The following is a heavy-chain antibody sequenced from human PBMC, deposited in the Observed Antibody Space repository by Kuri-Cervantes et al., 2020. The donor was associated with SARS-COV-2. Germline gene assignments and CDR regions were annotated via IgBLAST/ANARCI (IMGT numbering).Heavy chain of an antibody. V-gene: IGHV4-39*07. CDR2: IYHSGST. Sequence: SETLSLTCTVSGGSVSSGSYYWSWIRQPPGKGLEWIGSIYHSGSTYYNPSLKSRVTISVDTSKNQFSLKLSSVTAADTAVYYCARDPNTILVVVAATHGIWFDPWGQGTLATVSS. D-gene: IGHD2-15*01. CDR3: ARDPNTILVVVAATHGIWFDP. J-gene: IGHJ5*02. CDR1: GGSVSSGSYY.